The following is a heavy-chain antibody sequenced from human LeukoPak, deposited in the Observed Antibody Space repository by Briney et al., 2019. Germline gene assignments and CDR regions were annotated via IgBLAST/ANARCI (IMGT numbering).Heavy chain of an antibody. J-gene: IGHJ4*02. Sequence: PGGSLRLSCSASGFTFSSYAMHWVRQAPGKGLEYVSAISSNGGSTYYADSVKGRFTISRDNSKNTMYPQMSSLRAEDTAVYYCVKRSNVLVWFGELLSLDYWGQGTLVTVSS. V-gene: IGHV3-64D*06. CDR1: GFTFSSYA. D-gene: IGHD3-10*01. CDR3: VKRSNVLVWFGELLSLDY. CDR2: ISSNGGST.